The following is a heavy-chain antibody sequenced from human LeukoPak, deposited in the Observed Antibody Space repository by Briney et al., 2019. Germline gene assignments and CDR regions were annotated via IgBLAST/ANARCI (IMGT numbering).Heavy chain of an antibody. CDR1: GGSISSSSYY. Sequence: SETLSLTCTVSGGSISSSSYYWGWIRQPPGKGLEWIGSIYYSGSTYYNPSLKSRVTISVDTSKNQFSLRLSSVTAADTAVYYCARFTPQGYGWGGYNRFDPWGQGTLVTVSS. CDR3: ARFTPQGYGWGGYNRFDP. D-gene: IGHD3-16*01. CDR2: IYYSGST. V-gene: IGHV4-39*07. J-gene: IGHJ5*02.